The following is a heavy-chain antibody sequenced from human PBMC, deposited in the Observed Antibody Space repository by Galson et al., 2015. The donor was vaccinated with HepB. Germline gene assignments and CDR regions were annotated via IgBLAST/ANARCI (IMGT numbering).Heavy chain of an antibody. D-gene: IGHD1-1*01. CDR2: IYPGDSDT. Sequence: QSGAEVKKPGESLKISCKGSGYSFTSYWIGWVRQMPGKGLEWMGIIYPGDSDTRYSPSFQGQVTISADKSISTAYLQWSSLKASDTAMYYCARWSRSTGTGEGDAFDIWGQGTMVTVSS. V-gene: IGHV5-51*01. J-gene: IGHJ3*02. CDR1: GYSFTSYW. CDR3: ARWSRSTGTGEGDAFDI.